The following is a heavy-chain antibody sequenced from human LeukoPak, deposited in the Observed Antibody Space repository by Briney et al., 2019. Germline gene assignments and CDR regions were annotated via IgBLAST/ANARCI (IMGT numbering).Heavy chain of an antibody. J-gene: IGHJ4*02. CDR1: GFTFTTYS. CDR2: ISSGSSAI. Sequence: GGSLRLSCEASGFTFTTYSMTWLRQAPGQGLEWVSIISSGSSAIFSADALKVRFTISTYDAKNLLDLDMNSLRAEDTAVYYCARGHTAVTRHFDFWGQGTLVTVSS. CDR3: ARGHTAVTRHFDF. V-gene: IGHV3-21*01. D-gene: IGHD4-17*01.